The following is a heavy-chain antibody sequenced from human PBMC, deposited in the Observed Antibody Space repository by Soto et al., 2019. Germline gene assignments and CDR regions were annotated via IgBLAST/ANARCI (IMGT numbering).Heavy chain of an antibody. Sequence: ESGGGVVQPGRSLRLSCAASEFTFSDYAMHWVRQAPGKGLEWVAVISDDGDKVFYADSMKDRLTISRDNSKSTLFLQLTSLGPEDTAPYYCARAHYHDSSGPNGHAFDIWGQGTLVTVSS. D-gene: IGHD3-22*01. J-gene: IGHJ3*02. CDR3: ARAHYHDSSGPNGHAFDI. CDR1: EFTFSDYA. V-gene: IGHV3-30-3*01. CDR2: ISDDGDKV.